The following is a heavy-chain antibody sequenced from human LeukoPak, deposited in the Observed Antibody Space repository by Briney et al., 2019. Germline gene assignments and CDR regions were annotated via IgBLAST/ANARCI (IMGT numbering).Heavy chain of an antibody. D-gene: IGHD3-10*01. J-gene: IGHJ4*02. CDR2: FDPEDGET. CDR1: GYTLTELS. V-gene: IGHV1-24*01. CDR3: ATVPVYYYGSGSYYNKPFDY. Sequence: ASVKVSCKVSGYTLTELSMHWVRQAPGKGLEWMGGFDPEDGETIYAQKFQGRVTMTEDTSTDTAYMELSSLRSEDTAVYYCATVPVYYYGSGSYYNKPFDYWGQGTLVTASS.